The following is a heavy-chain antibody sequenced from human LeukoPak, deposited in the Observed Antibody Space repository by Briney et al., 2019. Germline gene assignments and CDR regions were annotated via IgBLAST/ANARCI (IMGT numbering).Heavy chain of an antibody. Sequence: ASVKVSCKASGYNFISYYMHWVRQAPGQGLEWMGIIYPSGGSTSYAQKFQDRVTMTRDTSTSTVYMELSSLKSEDTAVYYCAREDVVLVDAVRYQYYGMDVWGQGTTVTVSS. CDR1: GYNFISYY. J-gene: IGHJ6*02. D-gene: IGHD2-8*01. V-gene: IGHV1-46*01. CDR3: AREDVVLVDAVRYQYYGMDV. CDR2: IYPSGGST.